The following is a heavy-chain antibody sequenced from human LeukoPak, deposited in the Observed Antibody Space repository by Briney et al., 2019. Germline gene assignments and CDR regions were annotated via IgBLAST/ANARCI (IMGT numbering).Heavy chain of an antibody. CDR1: GFTFSSYA. Sequence: PGGSLRLSCAASGFTFSSYAMSWVRQAPGKGLEWVSVISGSGDSTYYAGSVKGRFTISRDNSKNTLYLQMNSLRAEDTAVYYCAELGITMIGGVWGKGTTVTISS. CDR2: ISGSGDST. V-gene: IGHV3-23*01. D-gene: IGHD3-10*02. J-gene: IGHJ6*04. CDR3: AELGITMIGGV.